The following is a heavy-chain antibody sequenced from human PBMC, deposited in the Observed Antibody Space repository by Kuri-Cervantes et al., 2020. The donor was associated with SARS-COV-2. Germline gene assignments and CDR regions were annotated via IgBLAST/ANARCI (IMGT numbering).Heavy chain of an antibody. D-gene: IGHD2-2*01. Sequence: SETLSLTCAVSGYSISSGYYWGWIRQPPGKGLEWIGSIYHSGSTYYNPSLKSRDTISVDTSKNQFSLKLSSVTAADTAVYYCAVFVVPAARGFDYWGQGTLVTVSS. CDR1: GYSISSGYY. J-gene: IGHJ4*02. CDR2: IYHSGST. V-gene: IGHV4-38-2*01. CDR3: AVFVVPAARGFDY.